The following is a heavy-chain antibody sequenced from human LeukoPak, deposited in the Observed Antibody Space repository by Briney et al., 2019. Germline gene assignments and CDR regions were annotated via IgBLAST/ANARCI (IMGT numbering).Heavy chain of an antibody. Sequence: PGGSLRLSCAVSGFTFSNYWMTWVRQAPGKGLEWVANIKPDGSDKFYVDSVKGRFTISRDNAKNSLYLQMSNLRAEDTAVYFCVRGGGLDVWGQGATVTVSS. CDR1: GFTFSNYW. D-gene: IGHD3-16*01. J-gene: IGHJ6*02. CDR3: VRGGGLDV. CDR2: IKPDGSDK. V-gene: IGHV3-7*03.